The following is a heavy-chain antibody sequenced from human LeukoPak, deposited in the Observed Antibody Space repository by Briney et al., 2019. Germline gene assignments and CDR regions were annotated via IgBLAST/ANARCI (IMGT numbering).Heavy chain of an antibody. Sequence: SETLSLTCTVSGGSISSTSYYWSWIRQHPGKGLEWIGYISYSGSTYYNPSLKSRVTISVDTSENQFSLELSSVTAADTAVYYCARDAGYNYGQYYFDCWGQGTLVTVSS. V-gene: IGHV4-31*03. D-gene: IGHD5-18*01. CDR1: GGSISSTSYY. J-gene: IGHJ4*02. CDR3: ARDAGYNYGQYYFDC. CDR2: ISYSGST.